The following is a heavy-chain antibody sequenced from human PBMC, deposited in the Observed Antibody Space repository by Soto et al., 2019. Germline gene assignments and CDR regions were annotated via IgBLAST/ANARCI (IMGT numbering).Heavy chain of an antibody. V-gene: IGHV3-30-3*01. CDR3: ARFKGCSGGSCYPYFDY. J-gene: IGHJ4*02. D-gene: IGHD2-15*01. CDR1: GFTFSSYA. Sequence: QVQLVESGGGVVQPGRSLRLSCAASGFTFSSYAMHWVRQAPGKGLEWXAVMSYDGSNKYYADSVKGRFTISRDNSKXXXXXQMNXLXXXXXXXYYCARFKGCSGGSCYPYFDYWGQGTLVTVSS. CDR2: MSYDGSNK.